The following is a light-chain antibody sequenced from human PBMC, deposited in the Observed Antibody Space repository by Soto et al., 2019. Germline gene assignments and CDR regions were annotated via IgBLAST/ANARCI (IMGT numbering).Light chain of an antibody. J-gene: IGKJ2*01. CDR1: ESVSSY. V-gene: IGKV3-11*01. CDR3: QQYNNWPPYT. CDR2: DAS. Sequence: EIVLTQSPATLSLSPGERATLSCRASESVSSYVGWYQQKPGQAPRLLIYDASNRATGIPARFSGSGSGTDFTLTISSLQSEDFAVYYCQQYNNWPPYTFGQGTKLEIK.